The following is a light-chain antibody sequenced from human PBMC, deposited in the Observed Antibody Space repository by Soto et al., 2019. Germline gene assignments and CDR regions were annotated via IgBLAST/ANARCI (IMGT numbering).Light chain of an antibody. CDR2: EVS. CDR1: SSDIGGYDC. CDR3: SSYTGSSVI. V-gene: IGLV2-14*03. J-gene: IGLJ2*01. Sequence: QSALTQPASVSGSPGQSITISCTGTSSDIGGYDCVSWYQQHPGKAPKLMIFEVSNRPSGVSNRFSGYKSGNTASLTISGLQAEDEANYYCSSYTGSSVIFGGGTKLTVL.